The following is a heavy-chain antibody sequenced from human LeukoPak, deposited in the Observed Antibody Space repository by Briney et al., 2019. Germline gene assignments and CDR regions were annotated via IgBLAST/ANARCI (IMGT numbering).Heavy chain of an antibody. Sequence: GGSLRLSCVASGFTFSNYGMHWVRQAPGKGLGWVAVIWYDGSNKDYADSVKGRFTISRDNSKNTLHLQMNSLRAEDTAVYYCTKDAYGDLLINWYFDLWGRGSLVTVSS. D-gene: IGHD4-17*01. J-gene: IGHJ2*01. CDR1: GFTFSNYG. CDR3: TKDAYGDLLINWYFDL. CDR2: IWYDGSNK. V-gene: IGHV3-33*06.